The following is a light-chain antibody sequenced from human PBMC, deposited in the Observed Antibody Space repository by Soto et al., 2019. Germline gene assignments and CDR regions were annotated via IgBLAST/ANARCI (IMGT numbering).Light chain of an antibody. Sequence: EIVLTQSPGTLSLSPGERATLSCRASQSVPGNYLDWYRQKPGQAPTLLIYVTSTRATGIPDRFSGSGSGTEFTLTINRLHPEDFAVYYCLQYGSSPFTVGPGTKVDLK. V-gene: IGKV3-20*01. CDR2: VTS. CDR3: LQYGSSPFT. CDR1: QSVPGNY. J-gene: IGKJ3*01.